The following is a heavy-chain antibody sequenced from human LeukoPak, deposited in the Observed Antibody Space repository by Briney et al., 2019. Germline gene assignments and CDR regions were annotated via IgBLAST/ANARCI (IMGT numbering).Heavy chain of an antibody. CDR3: ARISITMVRGVIIRRTNGAFDM. CDR1: AFTFSDQY. D-gene: IGHD3-10*01. CDR2: ISSSGSTI. V-gene: IGHV3-11*01. J-gene: IGHJ3*02. Sequence: PGGSLRPSCPAAAFTFSDQYISWVRQAPGKGLAWVSYISSSGSTIYYADSVKGRFTIARANAKNSLYLQMNSLRVEDTAVYYCARISITMVRGVIIRRTNGAFDMWGQGKMVTVSS.